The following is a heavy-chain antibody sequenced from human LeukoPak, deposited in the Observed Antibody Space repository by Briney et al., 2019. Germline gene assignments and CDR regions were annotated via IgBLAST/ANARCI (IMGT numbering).Heavy chain of an antibody. D-gene: IGHD1-26*01. J-gene: IGHJ4*02. CDR3: ARGRESGSYGTHRVYYFDY. CDR1: GGSFSGYY. V-gene: IGHV4-34*01. Sequence: PSETLSLTCAVYGGSFSGYYWSWIRQPPGKGLEWIGEINHSGSTNYNPSLKSRVTISVDMSKNQFSLKLSSVTAADTAVYYCARGRESGSYGTHRVYYFDYWGQGTLVTVSS. CDR2: INHSGST.